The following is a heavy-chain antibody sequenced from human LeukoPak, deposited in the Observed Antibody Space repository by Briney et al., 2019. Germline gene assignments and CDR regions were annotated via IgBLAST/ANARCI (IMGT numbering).Heavy chain of an antibody. J-gene: IGHJ6*03. Sequence: GGSLRLSCAASGFTFSTFWMSWVRQAPGKGLEWVANINQDGSKKFYVDSVKGRFTISRDNAKNSLYLQMNSLRAEDTAVYYCARDAMDIVVVPAAIYYYYYMDVWGKGTTVTISS. CDR3: ARDAMDIVVVPAAIYYYYYMDV. V-gene: IGHV3-7*01. CDR1: GFTFSTFW. D-gene: IGHD2-2*03. CDR2: INQDGSKK.